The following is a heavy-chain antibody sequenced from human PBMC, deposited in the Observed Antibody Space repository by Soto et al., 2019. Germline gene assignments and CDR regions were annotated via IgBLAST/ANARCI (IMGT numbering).Heavy chain of an antibody. D-gene: IGHD2-2*01. V-gene: IGHV4-59*12. J-gene: IGHJ4*02. CDR1: GGSISSYY. CDR2: IYNNGST. Sequence: PSETLSLTCTVSGGSISSYYWSWIRQPPGKGLEWIGYIYNNGSTNYNPSLKSRVTISVDTSKNQFSLKLNSVTAADTAVYYCPRYCISTSCQTYYFDYWGQGTLVTVSS. CDR3: PRYCISTSCQTYYFDY.